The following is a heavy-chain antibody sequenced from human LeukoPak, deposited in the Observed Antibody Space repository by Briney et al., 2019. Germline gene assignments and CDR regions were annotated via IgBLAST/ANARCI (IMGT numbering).Heavy chain of an antibody. Sequence: VASVTVSCKASGGTFSSYAISWVRQAPGQGLEWMGRIIPILGIANYAQKFQGRVTITPDKSTSTAYMELSSLRSEDTAVYYCARDSGSYSHYFDYWGQGTLVTVSS. CDR1: GGTFSSYA. CDR3: ARDSGSYSHYFDY. D-gene: IGHD1-26*01. CDR2: IIPILGIA. J-gene: IGHJ4*02. V-gene: IGHV1-69*04.